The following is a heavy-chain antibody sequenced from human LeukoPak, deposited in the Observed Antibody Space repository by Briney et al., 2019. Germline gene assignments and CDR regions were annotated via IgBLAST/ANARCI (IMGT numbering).Heavy chain of an antibody. CDR2: INPNSGGT. CDR3: ARGPLGYCSSTSCYWDWFDP. V-gene: IGHV1-2*02. J-gene: IGHJ5*02. CDR1: GYTFTGYY. D-gene: IGHD2-2*01. Sequence: ASVKVSCKASGYTFTGYYMHWVRQAPGQGLEWMGWINPNSGGTNYAQKFQGRFTMTRDTSISTAYMELSRLRSDDTAVYYCARGPLGYCSSTSCYWDWFDPWGQGTLVTVSS.